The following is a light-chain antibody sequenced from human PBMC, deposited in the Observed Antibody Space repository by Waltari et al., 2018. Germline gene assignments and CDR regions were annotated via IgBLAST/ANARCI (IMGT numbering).Light chain of an antibody. J-gene: IGKJ4*01. CDR3: QQYDISPLT. V-gene: IGKV3-20*01. Sequence: EIVLKQSPGTLSLSPGERSTLSGTASQTVRTTYLTWNQQKPGQAHTLLIYGASSSATGIPDGFSGRGSGTDVSLNISSLEPEDFAVYYGQQYDISPLTFGGGTKVEIK. CDR1: QTVRTTY. CDR2: GAS.